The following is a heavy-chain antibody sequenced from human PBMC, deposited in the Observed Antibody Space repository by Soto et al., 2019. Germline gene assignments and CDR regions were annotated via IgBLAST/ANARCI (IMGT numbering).Heavy chain of an antibody. Sequence: SVKVSCKASGFTFTSSAVQWVRQARGQRLEWIGWIVVGSGNTNYAQKFQERVTITRDMSTSTAYMELSSLRSEDTAVYYCAAALPGYYYDSSGYFDYYGMDVWGQGTTVTVSS. D-gene: IGHD3-22*01. CDR3: AAALPGYYYDSSGYFDYYGMDV. CDR2: IVVGSGNT. V-gene: IGHV1-58*01. J-gene: IGHJ6*02. CDR1: GFTFTSSA.